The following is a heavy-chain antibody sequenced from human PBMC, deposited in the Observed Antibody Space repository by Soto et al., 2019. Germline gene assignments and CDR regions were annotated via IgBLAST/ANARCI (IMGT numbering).Heavy chain of an antibody. J-gene: IGHJ5*01. CDR2: ISRNSDYI. D-gene: IGHD1-1*01. CDR1: GFTFSLYN. CDR3: ARVVAAAWNGLGGLDS. V-gene: IGHV3-21*01. Sequence: EVQLVESGGGLVKPGESLRLSCEASGFTFSLYNINWVRQAPGKGLEWVSSISRNSDYIYYADSVKGRFTVSRDNAKNSLFLQLNSLRGEDTAVYYCARVVAAAWNGLGGLDSWGQGTLVTVSS.